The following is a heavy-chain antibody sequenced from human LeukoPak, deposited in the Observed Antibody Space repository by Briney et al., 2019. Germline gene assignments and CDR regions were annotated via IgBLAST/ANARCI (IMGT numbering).Heavy chain of an antibody. CDR3: ARRDYYGSGSYYSHNWFDP. CDR1: GYTFTGYY. V-gene: IGHV1-2*02. Sequence: ASVNVSCKASGYTFTGYYMHWVRQAPGQGLEWMGWINPNSGGTNYAQKFQGRVTMTRDRSISTAYMELSRLRSDDTAVYYCARRDYYGSGSYYSHNWFDPWGQGTLVTVSS. D-gene: IGHD3-10*01. J-gene: IGHJ5*02. CDR2: INPNSGGT.